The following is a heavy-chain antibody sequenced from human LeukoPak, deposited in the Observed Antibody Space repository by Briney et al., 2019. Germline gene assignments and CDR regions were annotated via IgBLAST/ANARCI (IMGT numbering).Heavy chain of an antibody. CDR2: INPSGGST. D-gene: IGHD6-19*01. CDR3: ARDVGRGPYSSGWLNGMDV. J-gene: IGHJ6*02. CDR1: GYTFTSYY. V-gene: IGHV1-46*01. Sequence: ASVKVSCTASGYTFTSYYMHWVRQAPGQGLEWMGIINPSGGSTSYAQKFQGRVTMTRDTSTSTVYMELSSLRSEDTAVCYCARDVGRGPYSSGWLNGMDVWGQGTTVTVSS.